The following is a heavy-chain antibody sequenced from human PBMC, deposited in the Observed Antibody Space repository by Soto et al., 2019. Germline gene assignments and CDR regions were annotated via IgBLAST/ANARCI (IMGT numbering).Heavy chain of an antibody. Sequence: GGSLRLSCAASGFTFSNAWMSWVRQAPGKGLEWVGRIKSKTDGGTTDYAAPGKGRFTISRDDSKNTLYLQMNSMRTEDTDVYYCPAELAHPIRGRRSCFQHWGQGTTVTVSS. CDR3: PAELAHPIRGRRSCFQH. J-gene: IGHJ1*01. CDR1: GFTFSNAW. D-gene: IGHD1-1*01. V-gene: IGHV3-15*01. CDR2: IKSKTDGGTT.